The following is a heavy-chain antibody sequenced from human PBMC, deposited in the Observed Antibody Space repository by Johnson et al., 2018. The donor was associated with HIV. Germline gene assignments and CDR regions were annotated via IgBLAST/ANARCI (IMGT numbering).Heavy chain of an antibody. CDR3: AKEQWRSSGVYNPFDI. CDR2: ISGSGGST. V-gene: IGHV3-23*04. D-gene: IGHD6-25*01. J-gene: IGHJ3*02. Sequence: VQLVESGGGLVKPGGSLRLSCAASGFTFSDYYMSWIRQAPGKGLEWVSGISGSGGSTYYADSVRGRVTISRDNSKKTVYLQMNSLRAEDTAVYYCAKEQWRSSGVYNPFDIWGQGTMVTVSS. CDR1: GFTFSDYY.